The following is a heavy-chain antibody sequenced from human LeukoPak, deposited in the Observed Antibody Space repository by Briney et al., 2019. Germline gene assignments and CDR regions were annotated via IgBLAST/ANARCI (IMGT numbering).Heavy chain of an antibody. CDR1: GGSISSGGHS. Sequence: SETLSLTCAVSGGSISSGGHSWSWIRQPPGKGLEWIGYIYHSGSTYYNPSLKSRVTISVDRSKNQFSLKLSSVTAADTAVYYCAKYVDYDSSGYYSNWFDPWGQGTLVTVSS. J-gene: IGHJ5*02. CDR3: AKYVDYDSSGYYSNWFDP. CDR2: IYHSGST. V-gene: IGHV4-30-2*01. D-gene: IGHD3-22*01.